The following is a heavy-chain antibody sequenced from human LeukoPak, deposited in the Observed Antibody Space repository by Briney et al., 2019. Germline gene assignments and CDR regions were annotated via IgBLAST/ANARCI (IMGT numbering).Heavy chain of an antibody. CDR1: GFTFSSYS. J-gene: IGHJ5*02. CDR3: AKGSSSYPENWFDP. Sequence: GGSLRLSCAASGFTFSSYSMNWVRQAPGKGLEWVSSISSSSSYIYYADSVKGRFTISRDNAKNSLYLQMNSLRAEDTALYYCAKGSSSYPENWFDPWGQGTLVTVSS. D-gene: IGHD6-13*01. V-gene: IGHV3-21*04. CDR2: ISSSSSYI.